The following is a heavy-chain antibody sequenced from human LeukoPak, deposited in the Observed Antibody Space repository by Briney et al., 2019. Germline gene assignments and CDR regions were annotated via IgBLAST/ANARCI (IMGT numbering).Heavy chain of an antibody. CDR2: IRSKAYGGTT. J-gene: IGHJ5*02. CDR3: TRVSDITIVGVVINWFDP. V-gene: IGHV3-49*04. CDR1: GFTFTDYA. Sequence: GGSLRLSCTASGFTFTDYALSWVRQAPGKGLEWVGFIRSKAYGGTTEYAASVKGRFTISRDDSKSIANLQMNSLKTEDTAVYYCTRVSDITIVGVVINWFDPCGQGTLVTVSS. D-gene: IGHD3-3*01.